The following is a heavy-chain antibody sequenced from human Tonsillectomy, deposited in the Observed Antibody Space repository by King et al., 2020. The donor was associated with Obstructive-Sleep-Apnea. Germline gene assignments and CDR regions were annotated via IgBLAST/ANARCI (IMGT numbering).Heavy chain of an antibody. CDR2: IYYSGST. D-gene: IGHD6-13*01. CDR1: GGSISSSSYY. V-gene: IGHV4-39*01. J-gene: IGHJ4*02. Sequence: QLQESGPGLVKPSETLSLTCTVSGGSISSSSYYWGWIRQPPGKGLEWIGSIYYSGSTYYNPSLKSRVTISVDTSKNQFSLKPSSVTAADTAVYYCASHGVYSSSSEVDYWGQGTLVTVSS. CDR3: ASHGVYSSSSEVDY.